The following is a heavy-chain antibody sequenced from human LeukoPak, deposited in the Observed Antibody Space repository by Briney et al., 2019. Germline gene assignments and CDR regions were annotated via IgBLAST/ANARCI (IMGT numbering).Heavy chain of an antibody. J-gene: IGHJ3*02. Sequence: SETLSLTCTVSGGSISSYYWSWIRQPPGKGLEWIGYIYYSGSTNYNPSLKSRVTISVDTSKNQFSLKLSSLTAADTAVYYCARDLYSSSWYGAVDIWGQGTMVTVSS. CDR2: IYYSGST. D-gene: IGHD6-13*01. V-gene: IGHV4-59*01. CDR1: GGSISSYY. CDR3: ARDLYSSSWYGAVDI.